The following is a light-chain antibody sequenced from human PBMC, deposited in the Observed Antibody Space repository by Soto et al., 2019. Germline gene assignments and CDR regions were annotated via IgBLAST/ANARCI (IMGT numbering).Light chain of an antibody. Sequence: EIVLTQSPGTLSVSPGESATLSCRASQSLSSRYLAWYHQKPGQAPRLLIYGASNTATGIPDRFSGSGSGTDFTLTISRLEPEDFAVYYCQHFGSTPGTFGPGTKVDFK. CDR3: QHFGSTPGT. CDR1: QSLSSRY. J-gene: IGKJ3*01. V-gene: IGKV3-20*01. CDR2: GAS.